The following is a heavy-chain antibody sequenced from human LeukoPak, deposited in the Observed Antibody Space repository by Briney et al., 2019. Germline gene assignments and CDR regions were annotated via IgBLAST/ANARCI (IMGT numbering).Heavy chain of an antibody. Sequence: GASVKVSCMASGYTFTSYYMHWVRQAPGQGLEWMGIINPSGGSTSYAQKFQGRVTMTRDMSTSTVYMELSSLRSEDTAVYYCARVDFDWLLGFDYWGQGTLVTVSS. J-gene: IGHJ4*02. D-gene: IGHD3-9*01. CDR3: ARVDFDWLLGFDY. CDR1: GYTFTSYY. V-gene: IGHV1-46*01. CDR2: INPSGGST.